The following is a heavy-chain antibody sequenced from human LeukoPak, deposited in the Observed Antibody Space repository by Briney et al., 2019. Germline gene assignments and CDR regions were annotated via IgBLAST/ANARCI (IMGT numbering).Heavy chain of an antibody. J-gene: IGHJ5*02. CDR2: MNPNSGNT. CDR3: AIVFYYDILTGYYKAGWFDP. Sequence: ASVKVSCKASGYTFTSYDINWVRQATGQGLEWMGWMNPNSGNTGYAQKFQGRVTMTRNTSTSTAYMELSSLRSEDMAVYYCAIVFYYDILTGYYKAGWFDPWGQGTLVTVSS. CDR1: GYTFTSYD. V-gene: IGHV1-8*01. D-gene: IGHD3-9*01.